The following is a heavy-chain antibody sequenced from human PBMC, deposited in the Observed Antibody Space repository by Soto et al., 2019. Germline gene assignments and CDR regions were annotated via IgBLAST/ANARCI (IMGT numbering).Heavy chain of an antibody. Sequence: SETLSLTCAVSGSAIVSGYYWLLIRESRGKGLAWIGSIHHGGGPLFNPSLEGRVAISIDTSKNQLSLTLSSVTAADTAVYYCARGWTEVATAYWGQGTLVTVSS. CDR2: IHHGGGP. V-gene: IGHV4-38-2*01. D-gene: IGHD2-21*02. CDR1: GSAIVSGYY. J-gene: IGHJ4*02. CDR3: ARGWTEVATAY.